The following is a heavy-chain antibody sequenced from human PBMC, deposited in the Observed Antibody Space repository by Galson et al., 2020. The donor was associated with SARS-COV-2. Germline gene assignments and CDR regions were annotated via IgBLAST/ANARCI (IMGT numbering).Heavy chain of an antibody. D-gene: IGHD5-18*01. Sequence: VESLETSCKCSGYSLTSYWISLVRQMPGKGPELVGRIDPCDSYTNYSASFQGHVTISADKSNSTAYLQWSSLKTSDTAMYYCVRDDGTAPYDYWGPGTLVTVSS. J-gene: IGHJ4*02. CDR2: IDPCDSYT. V-gene: IGHV5-10-1*01. CDR1: GYSLTSYW. CDR3: VRDDGTAPYDY.